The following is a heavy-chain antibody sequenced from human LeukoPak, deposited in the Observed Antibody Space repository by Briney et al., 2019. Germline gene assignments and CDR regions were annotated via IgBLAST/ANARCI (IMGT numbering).Heavy chain of an antibody. Sequence: PSETLSLTCTVSGVSISSYYWSWIRQPPGKELEWIGYIYYSGSTNYNPALKSRLTISVDTSKNQFSLKLSSVTAADTAMYYCARLTYDFWSGYYHYYFDFWGQGTLVTVSS. J-gene: IGHJ4*02. D-gene: IGHD3-3*01. CDR3: ARLTYDFWSGYYHYYFDF. CDR2: IYYSGST. CDR1: GVSISSYY. V-gene: IGHV4-59*01.